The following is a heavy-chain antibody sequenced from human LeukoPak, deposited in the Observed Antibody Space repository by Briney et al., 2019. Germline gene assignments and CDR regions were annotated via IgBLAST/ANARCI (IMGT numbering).Heavy chain of an antibody. V-gene: IGHV3-11*06. CDR1: GFTFSDYY. J-gene: IGHJ4*02. Sequence: PGGSLRLPCAASGFTFSDYYMSWIRQAPGKGLEWVSYINSSSSYTNYADSVKGRFTISRDNAKNSLYLQMNSLRAEDTAVYYCARGSMVRGVYVDYFDYWGQGTLVTVSS. CDR3: ARGSMVRGVYVDYFDY. D-gene: IGHD3-10*01. CDR2: INSSSSYT.